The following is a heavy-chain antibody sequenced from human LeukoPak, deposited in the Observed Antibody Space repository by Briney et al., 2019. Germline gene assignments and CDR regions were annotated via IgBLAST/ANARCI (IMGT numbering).Heavy chain of an antibody. V-gene: IGHV4-39*01. J-gene: IGHJ4*02. CDR3: ARLKGTLYSSSWYSRNHFDY. Sequence: SETLSLTCTVSGGSISSSSYYWGWIRQPPGKGLEWIGSIYYSGSTYYNPSLKSRVTISVDTSKNQFSLKLSSVTAADTAVYYCARLKGTLYSSSWYSRNHFDYWGQGTLVTVSS. D-gene: IGHD6-13*01. CDR2: IYYSGST. CDR1: GGSISSSSYY.